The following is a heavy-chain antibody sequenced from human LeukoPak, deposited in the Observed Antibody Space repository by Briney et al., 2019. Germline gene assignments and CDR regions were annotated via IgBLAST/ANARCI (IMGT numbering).Heavy chain of an antibody. Sequence: GGSLRLSCAASGFTFSNDCMSWVRQAPGKGLEWFGRIKSKTDGGTTDYAAPVKGRFTISRDDSKNTLYLQMNSLKTEDTAVYYCTTNLGYGSSTSCYANNYWGQGTLVTVSS. CDR3: TTNLGYGSSTSCYANNY. V-gene: IGHV3-15*01. J-gene: IGHJ4*02. CDR1: GFTFSNDC. D-gene: IGHD2-2*01. CDR2: IKSKTDGGTT.